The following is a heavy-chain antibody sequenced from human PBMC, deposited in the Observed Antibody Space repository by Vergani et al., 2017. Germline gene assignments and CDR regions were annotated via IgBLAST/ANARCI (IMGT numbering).Heavy chain of an antibody. CDR2: IIPIFGTA. D-gene: IGHD6-13*01. J-gene: IGHJ6*02. Sequence: QVQLVQSLSSLKKPGSSVNVSCHASGGTFSSYAISWFLPAPGQGLEWMGVIIPIFGTANYAQKFQGRVTITADESTSTAYMELSSLRSEVQAVYYCAREGTGAADGTGLYYYYYGMDVWGQGTTVTGSS. CDR3: AREGTGAADGTGLYYYYYGMDV. V-gene: IGHV1-69*01. CDR1: GGTFSSYA.